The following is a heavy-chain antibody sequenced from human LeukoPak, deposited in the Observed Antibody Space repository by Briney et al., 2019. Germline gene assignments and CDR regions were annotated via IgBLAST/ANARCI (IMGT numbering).Heavy chain of an antibody. CDR3: ARVSSIAVAGREAFDI. CDR1: GYTFTGYF. CDR2: INPNSGGT. J-gene: IGHJ3*02. D-gene: IGHD6-19*01. Sequence: ASVKVSCKASGYTFTGYFMHWVRQAPGQGLEWMGWINPNSGGTNYAQKFQGRVTMTRDTSISTAYMELSRLRSDDTAVYYCARVSSIAVAGREAFDIWGQGTMVTVSS. V-gene: IGHV1-2*02.